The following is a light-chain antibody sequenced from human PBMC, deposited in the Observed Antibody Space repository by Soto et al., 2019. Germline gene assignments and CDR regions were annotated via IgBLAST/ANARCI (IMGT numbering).Light chain of an antibody. V-gene: IGKV3-15*01. Sequence: TVMTQSPATLTVSPGERATLSCRASQSVRNNLAWYQQKPGQAPRLLIYGASIRATGIPARFSGSGSGTEFTLTIISLQSEDLAVYYCQQYDIWPPLTFGGGTKVEIK. CDR3: QQYDIWPPLT. CDR1: QSVRNN. J-gene: IGKJ4*01. CDR2: GAS.